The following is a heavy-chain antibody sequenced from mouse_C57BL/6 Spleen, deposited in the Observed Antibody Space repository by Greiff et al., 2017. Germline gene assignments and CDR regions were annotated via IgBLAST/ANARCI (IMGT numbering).Heavy chain of an antibody. CDR1: GYTFTSYW. D-gene: IGHD2-5*01. V-gene: IGHV1-52*01. CDR3: ARTDYYSNQYYFDY. CDR2: IDPSDSET. Sequence: QVQLQQPGAELVRPGSSVKLSCKASGYTFTSYWMHWVKQRPIQGLEWIGNIDPSDSETHYNQKFKDKATLTVDKSSSTAYMQLSSLTSEDSAVYYCARTDYYSNQYYFDYWGQGTTLTVSS. J-gene: IGHJ2*01.